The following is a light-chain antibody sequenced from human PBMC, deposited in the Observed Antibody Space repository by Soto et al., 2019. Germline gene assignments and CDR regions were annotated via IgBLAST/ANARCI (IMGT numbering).Light chain of an antibody. V-gene: IGKV1-27*01. Sequence: DIQMTQSPSSLSASVGDRVTITCRASQGIGNYLAWYQQKPGKVPKLLIYAASTLQSGVPSRFSGSGSGTDFTLTISSLQPEDVATYYCQKYNSAPRRITFGQGTRLEIK. CDR3: QKYNSAPRRIT. CDR1: QGIGNY. CDR2: AAS. J-gene: IGKJ5*01.